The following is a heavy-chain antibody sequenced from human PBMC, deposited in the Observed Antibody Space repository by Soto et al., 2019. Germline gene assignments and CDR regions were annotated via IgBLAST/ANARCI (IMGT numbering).Heavy chain of an antibody. CDR2: ISDSGST. CDR3: ARARLVGLTTWDYFDY. D-gene: IGHD1-1*01. CDR1: GGCISNYY. J-gene: IGHJ4*02. V-gene: IGHV4-59*01. Sequence: QVQLQESGPGLVKPSETLSLTCNVAGGCISNYYWNWIRQPAGKRLEWIGYISDSGSTKYNPSLMSRVTISADMSKNQFSLKVKSVAAADTAIYYSARARLVGLTTWDYFDYWGQGTLVTVSS.